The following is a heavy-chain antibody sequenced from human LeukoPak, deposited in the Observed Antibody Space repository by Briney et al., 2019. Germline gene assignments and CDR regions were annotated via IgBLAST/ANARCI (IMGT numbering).Heavy chain of an antibody. J-gene: IGHJ4*02. D-gene: IGHD5-18*01. Sequence: GESLRLSCAASGFTFSSYAMSWVRQAPGKGLEWVSAISGSGGSTYYADSVKGRFTISRDNSKNTLYLQMNSLRAEDTAVYYCATSGYSYGFTFDYWGQGTLVTVSS. V-gene: IGHV3-23*01. CDR3: ATSGYSYGFTFDY. CDR2: ISGSGGST. CDR1: GFTFSSYA.